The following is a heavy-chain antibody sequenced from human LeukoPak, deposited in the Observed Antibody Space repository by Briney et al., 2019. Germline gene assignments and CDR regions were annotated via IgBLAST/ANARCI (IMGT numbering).Heavy chain of an antibody. Sequence: SETLSLTCAVYGGSFSGYYWSWIRQPPGKGLEWIGEINHSGSTNYNPSLKSRVTISVDTSKNQFSLKLSSVTAADTAVYYCARGRFFLMIWGQGTLVTVSS. D-gene: IGHD3-3*01. CDR1: GGSFSGYY. CDR2: INHSGST. V-gene: IGHV4-34*01. J-gene: IGHJ4*02. CDR3: ARGRFFLMI.